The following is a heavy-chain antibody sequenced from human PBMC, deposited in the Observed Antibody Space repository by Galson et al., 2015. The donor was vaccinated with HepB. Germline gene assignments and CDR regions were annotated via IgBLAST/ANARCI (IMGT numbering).Heavy chain of an antibody. Sequence: SLRLSCAASGFTFDDYTMHWVRQAPGKGLEWVSLISWDGGSTYYADSVKGRFTISRDNSKNSLYLQMNSLRTEDTALYYCAGGYYDSSGYYYYWGQGTLVTVSS. CDR2: ISWDGGST. J-gene: IGHJ4*02. D-gene: IGHD3-22*01. V-gene: IGHV3-43*01. CDR1: GFTFDDYT. CDR3: AGGYYDSSGYYYY.